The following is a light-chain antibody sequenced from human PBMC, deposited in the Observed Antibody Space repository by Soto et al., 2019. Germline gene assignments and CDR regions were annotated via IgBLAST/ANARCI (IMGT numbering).Light chain of an antibody. CDR3: QQTHSLPLS. CDR2: ATS. CDR1: QGVGGW. J-gene: IGKJ3*01. Sequence: IQMTQSPSSVSASVGARVTMTSRASQGVGGWLAWYQQQPGKVPKLLIYATSSLHSGVPSRFSGSGSGTEFTLSISSLQPEDFATYYCQQTHSLPLSFGPGTKVDIK. V-gene: IGKV1-12*01.